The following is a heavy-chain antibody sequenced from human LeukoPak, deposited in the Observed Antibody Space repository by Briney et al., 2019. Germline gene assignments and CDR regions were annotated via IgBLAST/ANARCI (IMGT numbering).Heavy chain of an antibody. J-gene: IGHJ4*02. CDR3: ASERGATQYFDY. CDR1: GYTFTSHG. Sequence: ASVKVSCKASGYTFTSHGINWLRQAPGQGLEWMGWVSGYNGNTDYAQKFQGRVTITADKSTSTAYMELSSLRSEDTAVYYCASERGATQYFDYWGQGTLVTVSS. CDR2: VSGYNGNT. V-gene: IGHV1-18*01. D-gene: IGHD3-10*01.